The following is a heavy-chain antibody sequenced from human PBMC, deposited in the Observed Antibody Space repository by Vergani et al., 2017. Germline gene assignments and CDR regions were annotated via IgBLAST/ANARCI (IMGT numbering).Heavy chain of an antibody. CDR3: AREYSSTSVRAFYF. D-gene: IGHD2-2*01. V-gene: IGHV3-48*01. J-gene: IGHJ3*01. Sequence: QLVESGGGWVQPGGSLRLSCVVSGFDFSSYIMNWVRQAPGKGLEWVSFVSTGTKSQSYAESVKGRFTISRDSAKNALYLQMDSLRAEDTAVYYCAREYSSTSVRAFYFWGQGTKVTVSS. CDR2: VSTGTKSQ. CDR1: GFDFSSYI.